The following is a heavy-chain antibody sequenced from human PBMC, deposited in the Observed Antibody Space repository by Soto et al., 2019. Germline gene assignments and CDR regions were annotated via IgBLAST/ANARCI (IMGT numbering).Heavy chain of an antibody. CDR1: GGTFSSYA. CDR2: IVPIVDTS. Sequence: QVQLVQSGAEVRQPASSVKVSCKTSGGTFSSYAISWVRQAPGQGLAWMGGIVPIVDTSTYAQKFQGRVTITSDDSTSTVYMELISLRADDRAVYYCVRVGGIPGYPDNSGQGKLVTCSA. J-gene: IGHJ4*02. CDR3: VRVGGIPGYPDN. V-gene: IGHV1-69*05. D-gene: IGHD5-12*01.